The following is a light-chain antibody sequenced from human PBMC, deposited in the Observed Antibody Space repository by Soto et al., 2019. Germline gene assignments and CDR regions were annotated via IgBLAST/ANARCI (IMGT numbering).Light chain of an antibody. CDR1: SSDVGSYNL. Sequence: QSALTQPASVSGSPGQSITISCTGTSSDVGSYNLVSWYQQHPGKAPKLLIYEVSERPSGVSHRFSGSKTGNTASLTISGLQAEDEADYYCCSYATPRLFGGGTKVTVL. J-gene: IGLJ2*01. V-gene: IGLV2-23*02. CDR2: EVS. CDR3: CSYATPRL.